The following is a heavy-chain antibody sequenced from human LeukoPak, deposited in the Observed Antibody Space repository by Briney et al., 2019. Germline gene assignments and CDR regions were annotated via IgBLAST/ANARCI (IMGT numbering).Heavy chain of an antibody. CDR2: IYSGGST. J-gene: IGHJ3*02. CDR3: ARDSGAYSSGWYGAFDI. Sequence: GGSLRLSCAASGFPFSSYSMSWVRQAPGKGLEWVSVIYSGGSTYYADSVKGRFTISRDNSKNTLYLQMSSLRAEDTAVYYCARDSGAYSSGWYGAFDIWGQGTMVTVSS. V-gene: IGHV3-53*01. D-gene: IGHD6-19*01. CDR1: GFPFSSYS.